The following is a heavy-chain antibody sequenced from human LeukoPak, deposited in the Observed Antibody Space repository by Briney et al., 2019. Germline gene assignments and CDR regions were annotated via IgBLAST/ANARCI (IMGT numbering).Heavy chain of an antibody. D-gene: IGHD6-13*01. CDR1: GYTLTELS. CDR2: FDPEDGET. Sequence: ASVKVSCKVSGYTLTELSLHWVRQAPGKGLEWMGRFDPEDGETIYARKFQGRVTITADESTSTAYMELSSLRSEDTAVYYCASPKGGSSSWYDYWGQGTLVTVSS. J-gene: IGHJ4*02. V-gene: IGHV1-24*01. CDR3: ASPKGGSSSWYDY.